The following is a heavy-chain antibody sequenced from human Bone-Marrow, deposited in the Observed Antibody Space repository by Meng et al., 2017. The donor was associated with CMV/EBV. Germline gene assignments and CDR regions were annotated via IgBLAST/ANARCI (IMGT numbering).Heavy chain of an antibody. Sequence: GESLKISCAASGFTFSSYWMHWVRQAPGKGPVWVSRINSDGSSTSYADSLKGRFTISRDNAKNSLYLQMNSLSAETTAVYYCARGEGYDGSGSYSNYYYGMDVWGQGTTVTVSS. CDR2: INSDGSST. D-gene: IGHD3-10*01. J-gene: IGHJ6*02. CDR1: GFTFSSYW. CDR3: ARGEGYDGSGSYSNYYYGMDV. V-gene: IGHV3-74*01.